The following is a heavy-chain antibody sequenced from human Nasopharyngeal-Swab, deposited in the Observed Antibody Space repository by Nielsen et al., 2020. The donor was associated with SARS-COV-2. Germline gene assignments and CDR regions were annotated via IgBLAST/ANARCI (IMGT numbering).Heavy chain of an antibody. CDR2: ISGSGGST. V-gene: IGHV3-23*01. J-gene: IGHJ4*01. D-gene: IGHD3-3*01. Sequence: GGSLRLSCAASGFTFSSYAMSWVRQAPGQGLEWVSAISGSGGSTYYADSVKGRFTISRDNSKNTLYLQMNSLRAEDTAVYYCATSKGDFWSGYYTYYYFDYWGHGTLVTVSS. CDR1: GFTFSSYA. CDR3: ATSKGDFWSGYYTYYYFDY.